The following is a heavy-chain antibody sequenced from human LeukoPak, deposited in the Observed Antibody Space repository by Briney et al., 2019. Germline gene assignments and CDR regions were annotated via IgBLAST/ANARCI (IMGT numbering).Heavy chain of an antibody. J-gene: IGHJ4*02. Sequence: GGSLRLSCAASGFTFSSYAMSWVRQAPGEGLEWVSAISGSGGSTYYADSVKGRFTISRDDSKNTLYLQMNSLRAEDTAVYYCAKDRGAMVMGVGDYWGQGTLVTVSS. V-gene: IGHV3-23*01. CDR3: AKDRGAMVMGVGDY. CDR2: ISGSGGST. CDR1: GFTFSSYA. D-gene: IGHD5-18*01.